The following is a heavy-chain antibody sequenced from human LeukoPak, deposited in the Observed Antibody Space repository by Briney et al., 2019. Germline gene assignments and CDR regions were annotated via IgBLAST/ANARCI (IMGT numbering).Heavy chain of an antibody. V-gene: IGHV1-69*04. CDR1: GGKFSHYA. CDR2: IIPLVGLA. D-gene: IGHD2/OR15-2a*01. CDR3: ARGITIVSPLAY. Sequence: GASVKVSCKDSGGKFSHYAVDWVRQTPGQGLEWMRRIIPLVGLADYAQTFQGRVTITADKSTSTVYMELRSLTSDDTGVYYCARGITIVSPLAYWGQGTVVSVS. J-gene: IGHJ4*02.